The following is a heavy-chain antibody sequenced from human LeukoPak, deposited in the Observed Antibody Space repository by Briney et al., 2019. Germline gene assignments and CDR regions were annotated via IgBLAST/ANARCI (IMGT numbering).Heavy chain of an antibody. Sequence: PGGSLRLSCAASGFTFSSYSMNWVRQAPGKGLEWVSSISSNSSYIYYADSVKGRFTISRDNAKNSLYLQMNSLRAEDTAVYYCARGTPYYYGSGSYYHIDYWGQGTLVTVSS. D-gene: IGHD3-10*01. CDR1: GFTFSSYS. J-gene: IGHJ4*02. CDR2: ISSNSSYI. V-gene: IGHV3-21*01. CDR3: ARGTPYYYGSGSYYHIDY.